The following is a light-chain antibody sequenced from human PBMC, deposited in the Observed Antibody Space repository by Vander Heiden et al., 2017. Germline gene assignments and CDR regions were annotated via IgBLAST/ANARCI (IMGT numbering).Light chain of an antibody. CDR3: QAWDNNIMM. CDR2: QDN. J-gene: IGLJ3*02. Sequence: SYELTQPPSVSVSPGQTARFTCSGDRLGDKYACWYQQKPGQSPVLVIYQDNRRPSGIPERFSGSTSANTATLTISGTQPMDEADYYCQAWDNNIMMFGGGTKLTVL. V-gene: IGLV3-1*01. CDR1: RLGDKY.